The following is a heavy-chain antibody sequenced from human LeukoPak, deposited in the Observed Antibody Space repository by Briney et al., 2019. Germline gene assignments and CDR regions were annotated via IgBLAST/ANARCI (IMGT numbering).Heavy chain of an antibody. CDR3: ARAPPYYYDSSGYSDY. J-gene: IGHJ4*02. CDR2: INHSVST. V-gene: IGHV4-34*01. Sequence: AQTLSPTRAVYGGSFSGYYWSWIRQPPGKGLEWLGEINHSVSTNYKPSLKRRVTISVDTSKTQYYLKLSSVTAADTAVYYCARAPPYYYDSSGYSDYWGQGTLVTVSS. D-gene: IGHD3-22*01. CDR1: GGSFSGYY.